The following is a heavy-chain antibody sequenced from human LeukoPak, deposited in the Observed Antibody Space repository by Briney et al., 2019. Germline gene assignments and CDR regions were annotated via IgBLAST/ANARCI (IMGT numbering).Heavy chain of an antibody. D-gene: IGHD3-22*01. V-gene: IGHV4-59*08. CDR2: IYYSGST. CDR3: ARHFTYYYDSSGYPRDAFDI. J-gene: IGHJ3*02. Sequence: SETLSLTCTVSGGSISGYYWSWIRQSPGKGLVWIGYIYYSGSTNYNPSLKSRVTISIDMSRNQFSLKLSPVTAADTALYYCARHFTYYYDSSGYPRDAFDIWGQGTTVTVSS. CDR1: GGSISGYY.